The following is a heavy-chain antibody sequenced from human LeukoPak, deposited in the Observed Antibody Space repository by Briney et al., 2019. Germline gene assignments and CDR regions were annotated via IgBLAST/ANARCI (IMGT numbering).Heavy chain of an antibody. CDR3: AARLTGQYQFDH. V-gene: IGHV3-23*01. CDR2: ISDSGGST. D-gene: IGHD3-9*01. CDR1: GFTFSSYV. J-gene: IGHJ4*02. Sequence: PGGSLRLSCAASGFTFSSYVMNWVRQAPGKGPEWVSVISDSGGSTYYADSVKGRFTISRDNSKNTLYLQINSLRAEDTAVYYCAARLTGQYQFDHWGQGTLVTVSS.